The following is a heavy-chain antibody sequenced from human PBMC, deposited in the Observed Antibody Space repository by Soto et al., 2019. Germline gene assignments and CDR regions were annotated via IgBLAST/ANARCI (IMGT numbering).Heavy chain of an antibody. J-gene: IGHJ5*01. CDR1: GGSITSGEYY. CDR3: ARGAVARYLHHSWFDP. V-gene: IGHV4-30-4*01. CDR2: NYYSGST. D-gene: IGHD3-16*02. Sequence: QVQLQESGPGLVKPSQTLSLTCTISGGSITSGEYYWSWLRQPPGKGLEWIGYNYYSGSTYYNPSPARRVTISIDTSRSKFSLKLGSVSAPGTSVYYCARGAVARYLHHSWFDPWRQGTPVTVSS.